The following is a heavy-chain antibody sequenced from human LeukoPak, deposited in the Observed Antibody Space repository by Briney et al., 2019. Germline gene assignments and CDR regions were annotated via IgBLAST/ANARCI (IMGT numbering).Heavy chain of an antibody. CDR2: IFADGSTT. D-gene: IGHD2-21*02. V-gene: IGHV3-74*01. CDR1: EFNFFSYG. CDR3: ARELPREVTLDY. Sequence: GGSLRLSCVASEFNFFSYGMQWVRQAPGKGLVWVSRIFADGSTTIYADSVKGRFTISRDNAKNTLYLQMNSLRAEDTAVYYCARELPREVTLDYWGQGTLVTVSP. J-gene: IGHJ4*01.